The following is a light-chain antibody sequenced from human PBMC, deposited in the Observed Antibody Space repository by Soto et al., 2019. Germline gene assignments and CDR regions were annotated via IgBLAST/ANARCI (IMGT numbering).Light chain of an antibody. Sequence: EIVLTQSPGTLSLSPGERATLSCRASQSVSSTYLAWYQQKPGQAPRLLIYGASSRATGIPDRFSGGGSGTDFTLPISRLEPADFAVYYCQHYGNSLTFGGGTKVEIK. CDR2: GAS. CDR3: QHYGNSLT. CDR1: QSVSSTY. J-gene: IGKJ4*01. V-gene: IGKV3-20*01.